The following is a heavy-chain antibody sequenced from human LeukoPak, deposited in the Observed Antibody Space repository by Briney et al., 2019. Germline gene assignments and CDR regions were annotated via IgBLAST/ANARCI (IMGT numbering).Heavy chain of an antibody. CDR3: ARGAVPAAAIQSIDY. D-gene: IGHD2-2*01. CDR2: INPNSGGT. V-gene: IGHV1-2*02. Sequence: GASVKVSCKASGYTFTSYDINWVRQAPGQGLEWMGWINPNSGGTNYAQKFQGRVTMTRDTSISTAYMELSRLRSDDTAVYYCARGAVPAAAIQSIDYWGQGTLVTVSS. CDR1: GYTFTSYD. J-gene: IGHJ4*02.